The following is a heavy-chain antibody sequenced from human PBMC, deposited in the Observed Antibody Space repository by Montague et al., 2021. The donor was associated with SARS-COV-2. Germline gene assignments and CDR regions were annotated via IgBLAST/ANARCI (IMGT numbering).Heavy chain of an antibody. Sequence: TLSLTCTVSGGSISSGSYYWSWIRQPAGKGLEWIGRIYTSGTTXYSFSLKSRVTISVDTSKNQFSLKLTSVTAADTAVYYCARAHSGSWAHLDNWGQGSRVTVSA. CDR3: ARAHSGSWAHLDN. D-gene: IGHD5-12*01. CDR2: IYTSGTT. CDR1: GGSISSGSYY. J-gene: IGHJ4*02. V-gene: IGHV4-61*02.